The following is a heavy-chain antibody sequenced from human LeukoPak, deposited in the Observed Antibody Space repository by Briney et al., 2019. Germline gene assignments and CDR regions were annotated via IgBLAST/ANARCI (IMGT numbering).Heavy chain of an antibody. D-gene: IGHD3-9*01. V-gene: IGHV3-23*01. Sequence: GGSLRLSCAASGFTFGSYAMSWVRQAPGKGLEWVSTINGRGAGTFYADSVKGRFTISRDNSKNTLYLQMNSLRADDTAVYYCARHFTTGSIDHWGQGNLVTASS. CDR3: ARHFTTGSIDH. CDR2: INGRGAGT. J-gene: IGHJ4*02. CDR1: GFTFGSYA.